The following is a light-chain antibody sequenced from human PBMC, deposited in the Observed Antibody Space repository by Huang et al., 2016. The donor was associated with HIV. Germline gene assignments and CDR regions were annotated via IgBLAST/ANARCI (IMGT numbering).Light chain of an antibody. J-gene: IGKJ1*01. CDR3: QQSYSIPWT. CDR1: QSITTY. Sequence: IQMTQSPSSLPAFVGDRVTITCRASQSITTYLNWYQQKIGESPKLLIYAASILQSGVPLSFGGSGSGTNFSLTITNLQSEDFAVYYCQQSYSIPWTFGQGTRVEI. CDR2: AAS. V-gene: IGKV1-39*01.